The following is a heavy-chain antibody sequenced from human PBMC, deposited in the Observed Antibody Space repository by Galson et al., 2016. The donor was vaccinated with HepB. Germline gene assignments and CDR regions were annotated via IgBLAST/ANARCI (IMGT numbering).Heavy chain of an antibody. CDR1: GLTVYNNY. CDR3: ARDPPSVATGTWA. J-gene: IGHJ5*02. Sequence: SLRLSCAASGLTVYNNYMSWVRQAPGKGLECIPLIYSGGDTGYADTVKGRFTIPRDHSKNTVSLQMNSLRVEDTAVYYCARDPPSVATGTWAWGQGTQVTVSS. CDR2: IYSGGDT. D-gene: IGHD3-9*01. V-gene: IGHV3-66*01.